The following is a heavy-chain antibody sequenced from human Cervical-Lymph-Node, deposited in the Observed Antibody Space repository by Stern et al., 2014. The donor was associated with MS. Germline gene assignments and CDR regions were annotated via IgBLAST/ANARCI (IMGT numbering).Heavy chain of an antibody. CDR3: ARDRSGFDY. CDR1: GYTFTNFF. D-gene: IGHD1-26*01. Sequence: VHLVESGAEVKKPGASVKISCKASGYTFTNFFMHWVRQAPGEGLEWMGLISPSGDTTRYAQKFQGRVSMTRDTSTRTVYLEVSSLRSEDTAVYYCARDRSGFDYWGQGTLVTVSS. V-gene: IGHV1-46*01. J-gene: IGHJ4*02. CDR2: ISPSGDTT.